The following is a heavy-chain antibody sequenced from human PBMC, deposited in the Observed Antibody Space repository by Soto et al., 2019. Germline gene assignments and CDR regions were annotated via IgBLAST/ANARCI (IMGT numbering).Heavy chain of an antibody. CDR1: GFTFSTYE. CDR2: ISSGGTTI. V-gene: IGHV3-48*03. CDR3: ASRVPVAGPDY. J-gene: IGHJ4*02. Sequence: PGGSLRLSCAASGFTFSTYEMNWVRQAPGKGLEWVSYISSGGTTIYYADSVKGRFTISRDNAKDSLYLQMDSLRAEDTAVYYCASRVPVAGPDYWGQGTLVTVSS. D-gene: IGHD6-19*01.